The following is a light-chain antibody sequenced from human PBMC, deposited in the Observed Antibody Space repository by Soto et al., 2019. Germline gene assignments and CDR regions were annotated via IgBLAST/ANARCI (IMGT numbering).Light chain of an antibody. CDR1: QSVSSSGY. J-gene: IGKJ2*01. Sequence: EIVLTQSPGTLSLSPGERATLSCRASQSVSSSGYLAWYQQKPGQAPRLLIYGASSRATGIPDRFSGSGSGTDFTLTISRLEPEDFAVYYCQQYGSSPSYTFGQGTKLEIK. V-gene: IGKV3-20*01. CDR3: QQYGSSPSYT. CDR2: GAS.